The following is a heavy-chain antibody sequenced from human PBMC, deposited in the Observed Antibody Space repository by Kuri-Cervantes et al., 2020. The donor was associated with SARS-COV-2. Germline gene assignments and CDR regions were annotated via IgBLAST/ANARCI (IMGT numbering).Heavy chain of an antibody. CDR2: ISAYNGNT. D-gene: IGHD3-3*01. V-gene: IGHV1-18*04. Sequence: ASVKVSCKASGYTFTGYYMHWVRQAPGQGLEWMGWISAYNGNTNYAQKLQGRVTMTTDTSTSTAYMELRSLRSDGTAVYYCAREDYDFWSGYSDYWGQGTLVTVSS. J-gene: IGHJ4*02. CDR1: GYTFTGYY. CDR3: AREDYDFWSGYSDY.